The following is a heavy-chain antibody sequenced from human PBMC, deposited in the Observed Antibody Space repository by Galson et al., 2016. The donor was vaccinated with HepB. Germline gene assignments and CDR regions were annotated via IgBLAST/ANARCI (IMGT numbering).Heavy chain of an antibody. V-gene: IGHV3-33*01. J-gene: IGHJ4*02. CDR3: VRDGSSAWDFGY. CDR2: IWYDGSKT. Sequence: SLRLSCAASGFSFSNYGMHWVRQAPGKGLEWVAIIWYDGSKTYYADSMRGRSTISRDNSNNTLYLQMDSLRTEDTAVYFCVRDGSSAWDFGYWGQGTLGTVAS. CDR1: GFSFSNYG. D-gene: IGHD6-19*01.